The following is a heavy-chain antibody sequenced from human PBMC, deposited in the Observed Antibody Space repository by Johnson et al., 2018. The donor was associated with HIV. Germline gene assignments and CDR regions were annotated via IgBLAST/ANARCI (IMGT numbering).Heavy chain of an antibody. CDR2: IYSGGST. V-gene: IGHV3-53*01. D-gene: IGHD3-16*02. Sequence: VQLVESGGGLIQPGGSLRLSCAASEFTVSSNYMNWVRQAPGKGLEWVSLIYSGGSTYYADSVKGRFTIYSDSSKNTLYLQMNSLRAEDTAVYYCARDLETGDDYVWGSYQLGAFDMWGQGTMVTVSS. CDR3: ARDLETGDDYVWGSYQLGAFDM. CDR1: EFTVSSNY. J-gene: IGHJ3*02.